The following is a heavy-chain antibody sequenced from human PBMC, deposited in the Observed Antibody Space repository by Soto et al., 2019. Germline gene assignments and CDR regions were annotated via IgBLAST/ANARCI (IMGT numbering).Heavy chain of an antibody. CDR1: GYTFTGYY. J-gene: IGHJ4*02. CDR2: INPNSGGT. Sequence: ASVKVSCKASGYTFTGYYMHWVRQAPGQGLEWMGWINPNSGGTNYAQKFQGWVTMTRDTSISTAYMELSRLRSDDTAVYYCARDRGGYEGLNFDYWGQGTLVTVSS. D-gene: IGHD5-12*01. V-gene: IGHV1-2*04. CDR3: ARDRGGYEGLNFDY.